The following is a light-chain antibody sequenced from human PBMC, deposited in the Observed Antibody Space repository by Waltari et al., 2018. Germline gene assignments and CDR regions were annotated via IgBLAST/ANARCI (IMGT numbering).Light chain of an antibody. CDR2: LGS. Sequence: DIVMTQSPLSLPVTPGEPASISCRSSQSLLHSNGYKYLDWYLQKPGQSPQLLIYLGSNRASGVPDRFSGSGSGTDFTLKISRVEAEDVGVYYCIQVLQTPYTFGQGTKLEIK. V-gene: IGKV2-28*01. CDR1: QSLLHSNGYKY. CDR3: IQVLQTPYT. J-gene: IGKJ2*01.